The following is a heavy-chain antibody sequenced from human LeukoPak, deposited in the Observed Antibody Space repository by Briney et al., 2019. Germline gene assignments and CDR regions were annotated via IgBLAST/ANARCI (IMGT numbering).Heavy chain of an antibody. V-gene: IGHV3-74*01. CDR2: IDYDGITT. CDR3: THLGWFDP. J-gene: IGHJ5*02. Sequence: GGSLRLSCVASGFTFSNYGMHWVRQAPGKGLAWVSRIDYDGITTTYADSVKGRFTISRDNAKNTLYLQMNSLRAEDTAVYYCTHLGWFDPWGQGTLVTVSS. CDR1: GFTFSNYG.